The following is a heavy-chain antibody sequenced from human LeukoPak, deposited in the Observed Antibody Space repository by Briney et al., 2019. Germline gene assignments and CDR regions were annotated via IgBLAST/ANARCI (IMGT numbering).Heavy chain of an antibody. CDR2: ISSSSSYI. CDR1: GFTFSSYS. V-gene: IGHV3-21*01. D-gene: IGHD5-12*01. Sequence: GGSLRLSCAASGFTFSSYSMNWVRQAPGKGLEWVSSISSSSSYIYYADSVKGRFTISRDNAKNSLYLQMNSLRAEDTAVYYCARELGSIEATTFDYWGQGTLVTVSS. J-gene: IGHJ4*02. CDR3: ARELGSIEATTFDY.